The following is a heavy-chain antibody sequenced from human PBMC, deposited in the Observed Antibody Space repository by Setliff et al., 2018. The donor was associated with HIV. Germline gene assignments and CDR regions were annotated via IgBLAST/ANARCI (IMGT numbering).Heavy chain of an antibody. CDR1: GGSISTSNYY. CDR2: VDYTGST. D-gene: IGHD3-22*01. V-gene: IGHV4-39*01. CDR3: ARHDYSDSRGYFDS. Sequence: SETLSLTCTVSGGSISTSNYYWGWVRQPPGKGLEWVGNVDYTGSTYYNPSLKSRVTIYVGTSKQQVFLSLSSVTAADTAIYYCARHDYSDSRGYFDSWGQGTLVTVSS. J-gene: IGHJ4*02.